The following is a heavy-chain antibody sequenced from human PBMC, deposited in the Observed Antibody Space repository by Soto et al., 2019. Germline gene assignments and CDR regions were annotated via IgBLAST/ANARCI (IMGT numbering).Heavy chain of an antibody. CDR3: ARGNDFWSGYSTLTYYGLDV. CDR1: GGSISSGDYY. D-gene: IGHD3-3*01. CDR2: IYYSGST. Sequence: SETLSLTCSVSGGSISSGDYYWSWVRQPPQKGLEWIGYIYYSGSTYYNPSLKSRVTMSVDTAKNQFSLNLSSVTAADTAVYYCARGNDFWSGYSTLTYYGLDVWGQGTTVTVSS. V-gene: IGHV4-30-4*01. J-gene: IGHJ6*02.